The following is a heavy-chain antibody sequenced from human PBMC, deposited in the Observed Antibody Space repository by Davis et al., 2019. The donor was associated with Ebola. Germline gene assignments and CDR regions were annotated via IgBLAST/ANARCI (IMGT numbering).Heavy chain of an antibody. CDR2: ISGSGNFK. CDR1: GFIFGDYT. J-gene: IGHJ6*02. CDR3: ARDRGNWNYYYYGMDV. V-gene: IGHV3-21*01. D-gene: IGHD1-20*01. Sequence: GESLKISCIASGFIFGDYTMNWVRQTPGKGLEWLSSISGSGNFKYYADSVKGRFTISRDNAKNSLYLQMNSLRAEDTAVYYCARDRGNWNYYYYGMDVWGQGTTVTVSS.